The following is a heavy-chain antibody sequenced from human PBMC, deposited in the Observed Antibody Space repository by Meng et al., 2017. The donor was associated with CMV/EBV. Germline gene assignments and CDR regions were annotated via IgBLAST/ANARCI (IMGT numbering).Heavy chain of an antibody. J-gene: IGHJ5*02. CDR2: IYTSGST. V-gene: IGHV4-4*07. D-gene: IGHD2-15*01. Sequence: VALQEAVLRRARPFEPLSLTCTVSGGSISSYYWSWIRPPAGKGLEWIGRIYTSGSTNYNPSLKSRVTMSVDTSKNQFSLKLSSVTAADTAVYYCARSMVVAGDWFDPWGQGTLVTVSS. CDR3: ARSMVVAGDWFDP. CDR1: GGSISSYY.